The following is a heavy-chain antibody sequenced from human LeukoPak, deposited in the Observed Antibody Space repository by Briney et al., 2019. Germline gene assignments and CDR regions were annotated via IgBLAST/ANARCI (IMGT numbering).Heavy chain of an antibody. CDR3: ARGSGGYYYMDV. V-gene: IGHV4-34*01. CDR2: INHSGST. Sequence: SETLSLTCAVYGGSFSGYYWSWIRQPPGKGLEWIGEINHSGSTNYNPSLKSRVTISVGTSKNQFSLKLSSVTAADTAVYYCARGSGGYYYMDVWGKGTTVTVSS. D-gene: IGHD3-10*01. CDR1: GGSFSGYY. J-gene: IGHJ6*03.